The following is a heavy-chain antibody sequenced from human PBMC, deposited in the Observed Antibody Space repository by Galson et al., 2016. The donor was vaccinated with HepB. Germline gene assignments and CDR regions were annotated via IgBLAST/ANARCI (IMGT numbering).Heavy chain of an antibody. J-gene: IGHJ4*02. V-gene: IGHV4-59*01. CDR1: GGSISSSY. CDR3: ARDSGHTTGWFGY. D-gene: IGHD3-10*01. Sequence: SETLSLTCTVSGGSISSSYWSWIRQPPGKGLEWIGYIYYGGSTDYNPSLKSRVTISVDTSKNQFSLTLSSVTAADTAVYYCARDSGHTTGWFGYWGQGTLVTVSS. CDR2: IYYGGST.